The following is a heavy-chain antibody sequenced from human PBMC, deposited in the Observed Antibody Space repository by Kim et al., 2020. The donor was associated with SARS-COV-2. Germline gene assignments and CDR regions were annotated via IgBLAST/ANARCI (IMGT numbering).Heavy chain of an antibody. Sequence: SVKGRFTISRANAKSSLVLQMNSLRAEDTALYYCAKGVNYDILTGYGAWGQGTLVTVSS. J-gene: IGHJ5*02. CDR3: AKGVNYDILTGYGA. V-gene: IGHV3-11*04. D-gene: IGHD3-9*01.